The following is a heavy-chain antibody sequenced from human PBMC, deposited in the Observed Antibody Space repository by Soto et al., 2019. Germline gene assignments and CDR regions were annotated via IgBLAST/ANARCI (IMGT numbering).Heavy chain of an antibody. Sequence: QVQLVQSGAEVKKPGSSVKVPCKASGGTFSSYAISWVRQAPGQGLEWMGGIIPIFGTANYAQKFQGRVTITADESTGTAYMELSSLRSEDTAVYYCARGEGVYAVTPKNGMDVWGQGTTVTVSS. J-gene: IGHJ6*02. CDR1: GGTFSSYA. V-gene: IGHV1-69*01. CDR2: IIPIFGTA. CDR3: ARGEGVYAVTPKNGMDV. D-gene: IGHD4-17*01.